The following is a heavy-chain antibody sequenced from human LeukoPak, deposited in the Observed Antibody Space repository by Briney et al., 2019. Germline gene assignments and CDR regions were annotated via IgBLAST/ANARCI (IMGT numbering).Heavy chain of an antibody. CDR1: GTSINDYY. CDR2: IYFSGHT. Sequence: SETLSLTCTVSGTSINDYYWSWNRQPPGKRLERIGYIYFSGHTNYSPPLKSRVTMSLDAPRDHFSLQLNSVTAADTAVYYCARGHGYSGHALAYWGQGILVTVSS. D-gene: IGHD5-12*01. CDR3: ARGHGYSGHALAY. V-gene: IGHV4-59*01. J-gene: IGHJ4*02.